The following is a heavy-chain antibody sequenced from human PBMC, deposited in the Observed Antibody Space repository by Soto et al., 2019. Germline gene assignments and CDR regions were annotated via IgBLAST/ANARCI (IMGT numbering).Heavy chain of an antibody. D-gene: IGHD6-19*01. CDR3: ARDGRSSYSSGWYYFDY. CDR2: INPSGGST. CDR1: GSTFTSYY. V-gene: IGHV1-46*01. Sequence: QLQLVQSGAEVKKPGASVKVSCKASGSTFTSYYMHWVRQAPGQGLEWMGIINPSGGSTSYAQTFQGRVTMSRETSTSAVYMELSNLRSEDTAVYCCARDGRSSYSSGWYYFDYLGQGTLVTVSS. J-gene: IGHJ4*02.